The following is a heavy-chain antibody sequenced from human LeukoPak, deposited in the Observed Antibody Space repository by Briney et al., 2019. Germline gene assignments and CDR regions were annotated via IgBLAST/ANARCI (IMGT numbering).Heavy chain of an antibody. V-gene: IGHV1-2*02. CDR3: ASGYCSGGSCPAGIDP. CDR2: INPNSGGT. Sequence: ASVKVSCKASGYTFTGYYMHWVRQAPGQGLEWMGWINPNSGGTNYAQKFQGRVTMTRDTSISTAYMELSRLRSDDTAVYYCASGYCSGGSCPAGIDPWGQGTLVTVSS. D-gene: IGHD2-15*01. J-gene: IGHJ5*02. CDR1: GYTFTGYY.